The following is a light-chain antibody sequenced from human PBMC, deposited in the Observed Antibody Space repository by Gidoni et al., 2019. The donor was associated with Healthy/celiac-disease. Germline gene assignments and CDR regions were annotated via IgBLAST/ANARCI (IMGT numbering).Light chain of an antibody. J-gene: IGKJ1*01. CDR2: DAS. V-gene: IGKV3-11*01. CDR1: QSVSSY. Sequence: ELVLTPSPATLSLSPGESATLSCRASQSVSSYLAWYQQKPGQAPRLRLYDASNRATGIPARFSGSGSGTDFTLTISSLEPEDFAVYYCQQRSNWPPTWTFGQGTKVEIK. CDR3: QQRSNWPPTWT.